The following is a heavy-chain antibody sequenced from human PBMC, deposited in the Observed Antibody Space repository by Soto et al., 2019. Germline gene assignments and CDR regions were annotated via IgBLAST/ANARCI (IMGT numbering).Heavy chain of an antibody. D-gene: IGHD1-26*01. CDR1: GYSVGSWY. CDR3: ARRYGSAIDF. CDR2: IYYSGST. V-gene: IGHV4-59*08. J-gene: IGHJ4*02. Sequence: ADTLALTCTVTGYSVGSWYGSWIRQPQGKGLECIGYIYYSGSTNYHPSLKSRVTISVDTSKNQFSLKLSSVTAADTAVYYCARRYGSAIDFWGQGTLVTVS.